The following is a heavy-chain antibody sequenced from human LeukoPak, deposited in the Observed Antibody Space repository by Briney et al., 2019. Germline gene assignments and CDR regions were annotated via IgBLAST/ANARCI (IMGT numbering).Heavy chain of an antibody. V-gene: IGHV3-7*01. J-gene: IGHJ4*02. CDR1: GFTFSSDW. CDR3: AREGTYYFDY. D-gene: IGHD3-10*01. Sequence: GGFLRLSCAASGFTFSSDWMNWVRQAPGKGLEWVATINQDGGVKYYVDPVKGRFTISRDNAKNSLYLQMSSLRAEDTAVYYCAREGTYYFDYWGQGTLVTVSS. CDR2: INQDGGVK.